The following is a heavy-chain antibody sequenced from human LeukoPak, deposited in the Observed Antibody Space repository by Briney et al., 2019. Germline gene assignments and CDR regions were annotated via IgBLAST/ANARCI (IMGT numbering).Heavy chain of an antibody. CDR2: ISSTGGST. J-gene: IGHJ4*02. CDR3: VKRVSGVGPYFDY. V-gene: IGHV3-64D*06. Sequence: GGSLRLSCSASGFTFSSYPMHWVRQAPGKGLEYVSAISSTGGSTYYAGSVKGRFTISRDNSKNTLYLQMSCLSAEDTAVYYCVKRVSGVGPYFDYWGQGTLVTVSS. D-gene: IGHD2-15*01. CDR1: GFTFSSYP.